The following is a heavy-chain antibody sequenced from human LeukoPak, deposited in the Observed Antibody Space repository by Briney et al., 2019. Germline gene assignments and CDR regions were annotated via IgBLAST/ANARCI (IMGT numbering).Heavy chain of an antibody. CDR2: ISGSGGNT. CDR3: AKEVIVGVSFDY. V-gene: IGHV3-23*01. Sequence: PGGSLRLSCAASGFTFSSSAMSWVRQTPGKGLEWVSAISGSGGNTYYADSVKGRFTISRDNSNNTLYLQMNSLRAEDTAVYYCAKEVIVGVSFDYWGQGTLVTVSS. CDR1: GFTFSSSA. J-gene: IGHJ4*02. D-gene: IGHD1-26*01.